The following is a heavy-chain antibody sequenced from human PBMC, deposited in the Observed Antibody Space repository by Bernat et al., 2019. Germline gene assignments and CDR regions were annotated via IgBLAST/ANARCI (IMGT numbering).Heavy chain of an antibody. CDR1: GFTFSSYA. D-gene: IGHD3-22*01. CDR2: ISYDGSNK. Sequence: QVQLVESGGGVVQPGRSLRLSCAASGFTFSSYAMHWVRQAPGKGLEWVAVISYDGSNKYYADSVKGRFTIYRDNSKNTLYLQMNSLRAEDTTVYYCARALYYYDSSGPGAFDIWGQGTMVTVSS. V-gene: IGHV3-30-3*01. CDR3: ARALYYYDSSGPGAFDI. J-gene: IGHJ3*02.